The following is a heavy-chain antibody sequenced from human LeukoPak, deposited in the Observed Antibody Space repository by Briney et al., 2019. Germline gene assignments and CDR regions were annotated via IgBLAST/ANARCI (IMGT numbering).Heavy chain of an antibody. CDR2: INPNSGGT. D-gene: IGHD2-15*01. CDR3: ARDLSYCSGGSCYRRNWFDP. V-gene: IGHV1-2*02. Sequence: ASVKVSCKASGYTFTGYYMHWVRQAPGQGLEWTGWINPNSGGTNYAQKFQGRVTMTRDTSISTAYMELSRLRSDDTAVYYCARDLSYCSGGSCYRRNWFDPWGQGTLVTVSS. J-gene: IGHJ5*02. CDR1: GYTFTGYY.